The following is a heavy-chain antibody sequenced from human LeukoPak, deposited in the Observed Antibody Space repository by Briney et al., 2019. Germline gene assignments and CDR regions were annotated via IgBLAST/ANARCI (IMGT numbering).Heavy chain of an antibody. CDR2: ISAYNGNT. Sequence: GASVKVSCKASGYTFTTYAMNWVRQAPGQGLEWMGWISAYNGNTNYAQKLQGRVTMTTDTSTSTAYMELRSLRSDDTAVYYCARDMGSGWYPGDYWGQGTLVTVSS. CDR1: GYTFTTYA. D-gene: IGHD6-19*01. V-gene: IGHV1-18*01. J-gene: IGHJ4*02. CDR3: ARDMGSGWYPGDY.